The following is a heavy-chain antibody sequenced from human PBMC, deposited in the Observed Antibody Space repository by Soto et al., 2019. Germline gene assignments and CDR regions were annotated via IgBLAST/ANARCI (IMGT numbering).Heavy chain of an antibody. D-gene: IGHD3-3*01. Sequence: SETLSLTCTVSGGSISGDYYWSWIRQPPGKGLEWIGYIYYSGSTYYNPSLKSRVTISVDTSKNQFSLKLSSVTAADTAVYYCARGRKDYDFWSGYSWFDPWGQGTLVTVSS. J-gene: IGHJ5*02. CDR1: GGSISGDYY. CDR3: ARGRKDYDFWSGYSWFDP. V-gene: IGHV4-30-4*01. CDR2: IYYSGST.